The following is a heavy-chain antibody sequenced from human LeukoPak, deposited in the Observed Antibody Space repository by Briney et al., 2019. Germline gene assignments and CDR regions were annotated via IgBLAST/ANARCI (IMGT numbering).Heavy chain of an antibody. CDR2: ISYDGSNK. D-gene: IGHD2-2*01. J-gene: IGHJ5*02. Sequence: GGSLRLSCAASKFSFSSYGMHWVRQAPGKGLEWVALISYDGSNKYYADSVKGRFTLPRDNSKRMLHLQMNSLRAEDTAVYYCARDKAVPAASWSSWFDPWGQGTLVTVSS. CDR1: KFSFSSYG. CDR3: ARDKAVPAASWSSWFDP. V-gene: IGHV3-30*03.